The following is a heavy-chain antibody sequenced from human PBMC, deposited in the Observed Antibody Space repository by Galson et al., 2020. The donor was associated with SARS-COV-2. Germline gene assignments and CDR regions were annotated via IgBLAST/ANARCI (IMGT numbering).Heavy chain of an antibody. Sequence: SVKVSCKASGGTFSSYAISWVRQAPGQGLEWMGGIIPIFGTANYAQKFQGRVTITADESTSTAYMELSSLRSEDTAVYYCARDKPRDSSSSWDYYYYGMDVWGQGTTVTVSS. CDR3: ARDKPRDSSSSWDYYYYGMDV. V-gene: IGHV1-69*13. CDR1: GGTFSSYA. J-gene: IGHJ6*02. D-gene: IGHD6-13*01. CDR2: IIPIFGTA.